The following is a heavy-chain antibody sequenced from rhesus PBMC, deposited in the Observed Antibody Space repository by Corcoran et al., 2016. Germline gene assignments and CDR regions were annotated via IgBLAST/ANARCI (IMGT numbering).Heavy chain of an antibody. CDR1: GGSISNNY. V-gene: IGHV4S11*01. CDR2: IYGSGSST. J-gene: IGHJ4*01. D-gene: IGHD6-31*01. Sequence: QVQLQESGPGLVKPSETLSLTCAVSGGSISNNYWSWIRQAPGKGLEWIGYIYGSGSSTNHNPSSKSRVTLSVDTSKNQLSLKLSSVTTADTAVYYCASGWYYFDYWGQGVLVTVSS. CDR3: ASGWYYFDY.